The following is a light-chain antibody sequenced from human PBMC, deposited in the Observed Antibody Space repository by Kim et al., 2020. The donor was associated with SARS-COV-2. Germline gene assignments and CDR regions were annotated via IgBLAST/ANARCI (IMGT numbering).Light chain of an antibody. V-gene: IGKV3-20*01. CDR1: QSVSSNY. CDR2: LAS. J-gene: IGKJ2*01. Sequence: LSPGESATLSCRASQSVSSNYLAWYHQRPGQAPRLLIYLASTRATGAPDRFGGSGSGTDFTLTIRRLEPEDSGVFYCQQYDTSPYTFGQGTKLEI. CDR3: QQYDTSPYT.